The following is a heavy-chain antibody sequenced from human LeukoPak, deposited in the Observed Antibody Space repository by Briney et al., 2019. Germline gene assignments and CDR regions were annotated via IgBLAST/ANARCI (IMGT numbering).Heavy chain of an antibody. CDR1: GGSISSGDYY. Sequence: SQTLSLTCTVSGGSISSGDYYWSWIRQPPGKGLEWIGYIYYSGSTYYNPSLKSRVTISVDTSKNQFSLKLSSVTAADTAVYYCARAGAPLVVAATEIDYWGQGTLVTVSS. J-gene: IGHJ4*02. CDR2: IYYSGST. CDR3: ARAGAPLVVAATEIDY. D-gene: IGHD2-15*01. V-gene: IGHV4-30-4*01.